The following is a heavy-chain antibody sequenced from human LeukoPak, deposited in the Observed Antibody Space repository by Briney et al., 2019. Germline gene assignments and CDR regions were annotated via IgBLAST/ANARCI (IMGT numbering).Heavy chain of an antibody. CDR3: ARELTYYYYMD. CDR2: IWYDARNK. J-gene: IGHJ6*03. V-gene: IGHV3-33*01. Sequence: VAVIWYDARNKYYAASVKGRFTISRDNSKNTLYLQMNSLRAEDTAVYYCARELTYYYYMD.